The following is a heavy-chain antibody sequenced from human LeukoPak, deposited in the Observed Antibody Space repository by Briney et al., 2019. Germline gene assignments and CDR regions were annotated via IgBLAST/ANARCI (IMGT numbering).Heavy chain of an antibody. D-gene: IGHD3-22*01. V-gene: IGHV1-69*13. CDR1: GGTFSSNP. CDR2: IIPIFNTA. CDR3: AGGATDDRDWFDP. Sequence: SVKVSCKASGGTFSSNPINWVRQAPGQGLQWMGAIIPIFNTADYAQKFQGRLTITADESTSTAYMELSSLRPDDAAVYYCAGGATDDRDWFDPWGQGTLVTVSS. J-gene: IGHJ5*02.